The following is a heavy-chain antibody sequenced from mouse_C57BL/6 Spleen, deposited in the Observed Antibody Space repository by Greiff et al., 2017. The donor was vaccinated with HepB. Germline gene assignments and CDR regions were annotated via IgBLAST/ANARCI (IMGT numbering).Heavy chain of an antibody. CDR3: ARKVGTGYYYFDY. Sequence: EVMLVESGGDSVKPGGSLKLSCAASGFTFSSYTMSWVRQTPEKRLEWVATISGGGGNTNYPDSVKGRFTISRDNAKKTLYLQMSSLRSEDTALYYCARKVGTGYYYFDYWGQGTTLTVSS. J-gene: IGHJ2*01. D-gene: IGHD1-1*01. V-gene: IGHV5-9*01. CDR1: GFTFSSYT. CDR2: ISGGGGNT.